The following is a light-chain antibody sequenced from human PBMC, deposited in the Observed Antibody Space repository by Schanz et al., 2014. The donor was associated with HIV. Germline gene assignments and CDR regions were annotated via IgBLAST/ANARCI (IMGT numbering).Light chain of an antibody. CDR3: SSYTTSNTLV. CDR2: DDR. J-gene: IGLJ1*01. Sequence: QSVLTQPASVSGSPGQSITISCTGTSSDGGYYDYVSWSQQHPGKAPKVMIYDDRNRPSGVSHRFSGSKSGNTASLTISGLQAEDEADYHCSSYTTSNTLVFGTGTKLTVL. V-gene: IGLV2-14*03. CDR1: SSDGGYYDY.